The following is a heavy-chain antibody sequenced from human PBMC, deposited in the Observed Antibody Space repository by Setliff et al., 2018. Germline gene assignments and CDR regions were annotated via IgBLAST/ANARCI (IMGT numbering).Heavy chain of an antibody. CDR2: INHSGST. CDR1: GFTFSRYT. Sequence: PSETLRLSCAASGFTFSRYTINWVRQPPGKGLEWIGEINHSGSTNYNPSLKSRVTISVDTSKNQFSLKLSSVTAADTALYYCTVYNTGSSKDHYWGQGTPVTVSS. CDR3: TVYNTGSSKDHY. V-gene: IGHV4-34*08. J-gene: IGHJ4*02. D-gene: IGHD2-8*02.